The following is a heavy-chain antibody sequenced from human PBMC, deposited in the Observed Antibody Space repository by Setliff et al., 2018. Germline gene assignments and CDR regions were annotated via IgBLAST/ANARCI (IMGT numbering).Heavy chain of an antibody. CDR1: GGAFSGYY. J-gene: IGHJ4*02. Sequence: SETLSLTCAVYGGAFSGYYWNWIRQPPGKGLEWIGEINHSGSSRYSPSLRSRVTISVDTSKNQFSLTLTSVTAADTAVYYCARGRNVAARLFDSWGRGNLVTVSS. D-gene: IGHD6-6*01. V-gene: IGHV4-34*01. CDR3: ARGRNVAARLFDS. CDR2: INHSGSS.